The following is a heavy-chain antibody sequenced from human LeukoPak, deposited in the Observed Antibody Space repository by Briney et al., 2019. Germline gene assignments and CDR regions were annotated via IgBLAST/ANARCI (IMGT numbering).Heavy chain of an antibody. D-gene: IGHD3-3*01. CDR3: ARGRFVYDFWSGYYTDFDY. V-gene: IGHV1-46*03. CDR2: INPSGGST. J-gene: IGHJ4*02. Sequence: ASVKVSCKASGYTFTSYYMHLVRQAPGQGLEWMGIINPSGGSTSYAQKFQGRVTMTRDTSTSTVYMELSSLRSEDTAVYYCARGRFVYDFWSGYYTDFDYWGQGTLVTVSS. CDR1: GYTFTSYY.